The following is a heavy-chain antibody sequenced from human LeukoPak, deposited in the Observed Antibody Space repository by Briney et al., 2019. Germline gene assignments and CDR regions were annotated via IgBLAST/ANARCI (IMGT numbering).Heavy chain of an antibody. Sequence: SETLSLTCTVSGGSISSYYWSWIRQPAGKGLEWIGSTFYNGRTYYKPSLKSRVTISVDTSKDQFSLKLSSVTAADTAVYYCARDHYDSSGYPFDYWGQGTLVTVSS. V-gene: IGHV4-4*07. CDR2: TFYNGRT. J-gene: IGHJ4*02. CDR3: ARDHYDSSGYPFDY. CDR1: GGSISSYY. D-gene: IGHD3-22*01.